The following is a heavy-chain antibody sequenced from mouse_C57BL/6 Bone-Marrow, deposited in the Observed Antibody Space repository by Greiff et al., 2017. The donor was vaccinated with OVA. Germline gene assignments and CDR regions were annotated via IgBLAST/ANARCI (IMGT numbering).Heavy chain of an antibody. CDR3: ARKGVTTGRKGLAY. V-gene: IGHV1-69*01. CDR2: IDPSDSYT. CDR1: GYTFTSYW. J-gene: IGHJ3*01. Sequence: VKLQQPGAELVMPGASVKLSCKASGYTFTSYWMHWVKQRPGQGLEWIGEIDPSDSYTNYNQKFKGKSTLTVDKSSSTAYMQLSSLTSEDSAVYYCARKGVTTGRKGLAYWGQGTLVTVSA. D-gene: IGHD1-1*01.